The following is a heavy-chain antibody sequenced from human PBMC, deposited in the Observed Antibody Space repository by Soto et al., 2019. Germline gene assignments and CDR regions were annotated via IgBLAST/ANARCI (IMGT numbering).Heavy chain of an antibody. V-gene: IGHV1-69*12. J-gene: IGHJ6*02. Sequence: QVQLVQSGAEVKKPGSSVKVSCKASGGTFSSYAISWVRQAPGQGLEWMGGIIPILGTANYAQKFEGRVTSTADESTSTAYMGLRSLRSEDTAVYYCARHVPAAGYYYGMDVWGQGTTVTVSS. CDR3: ARHVPAAGYYYGMDV. CDR2: IIPILGTA. CDR1: GGTFSSYA. D-gene: IGHD2-2*01.